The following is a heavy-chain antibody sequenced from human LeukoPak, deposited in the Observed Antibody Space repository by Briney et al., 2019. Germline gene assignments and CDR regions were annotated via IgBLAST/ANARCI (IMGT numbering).Heavy chain of an antibody. CDR1: GFTFDDYA. Sequence: GGSLRLSCAASGFTFDDYAMHWVRQAPGKGLEWVSGISWNSGSIGYVDSVKGRFTISRDNAKKSLYLQMNSLRAEDTALYYCAKDMRDYYDNSGYFSYWGQGTLVTVSS. CDR3: AKDMRDYYDNSGYFSY. CDR2: ISWNSGSI. V-gene: IGHV3-9*01. D-gene: IGHD3-22*01. J-gene: IGHJ4*02.